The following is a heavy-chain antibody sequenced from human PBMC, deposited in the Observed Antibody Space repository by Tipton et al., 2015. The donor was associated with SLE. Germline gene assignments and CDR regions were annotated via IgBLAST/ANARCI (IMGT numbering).Heavy chain of an antibody. CDR2: IHHSGIT. CDR3: AREYSGYDYRTFDY. D-gene: IGHD5-12*01. J-gene: IGHJ4*02. V-gene: IGHV4-38-2*02. CDR1: GYSIRNGYY. Sequence: TLSLTCNVSGYSIRNGYYWGWIRQAPGKGLEWTGTIHHSGITYYNPSLKSRVTISVDTSKNQFSLKLRSVTAADTAVYYCAREYSGYDYRTFDYWGQGTPVTVSS.